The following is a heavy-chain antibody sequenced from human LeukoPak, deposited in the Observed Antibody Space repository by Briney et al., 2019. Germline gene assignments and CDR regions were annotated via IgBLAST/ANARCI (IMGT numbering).Heavy chain of an antibody. J-gene: IGHJ4*02. CDR2: INPSGSST. Sequence: ASVKVSCKAFGYTFTSNYIHWVRQAPGQGLEWMGIINPSGSSTSYAQKFQGRVTMTRDTSTSTVNMELSNLRSEDTAVYYCAREGFYGRELFPAFDYWGQGTLVTVSS. V-gene: IGHV1-46*01. D-gene: IGHD3-10*01. CDR1: GYTFTSNY. CDR3: AREGFYGRELFPAFDY.